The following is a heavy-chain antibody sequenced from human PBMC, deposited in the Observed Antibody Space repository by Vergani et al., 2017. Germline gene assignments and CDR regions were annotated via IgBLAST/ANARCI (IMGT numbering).Heavy chain of an antibody. V-gene: IGHV1-24*01. Sequence: QVQLVQSGAEVKKPGASVXVSCKVSGYTLTELSMHWVRQAPGKGLEWMGGFEPEDGESIYAQKFQGRVTMTEDTATDTAYMELSSLRSEDTAVYYWATDRPTRGQWPPYYYYYGMDVWGQGTTVTVSS. CDR2: FEPEDGES. D-gene: IGHD6-19*01. J-gene: IGHJ6*02. CDR1: GYTLTELS. CDR3: ATDRPTRGQWPPYYYYYGMDV.